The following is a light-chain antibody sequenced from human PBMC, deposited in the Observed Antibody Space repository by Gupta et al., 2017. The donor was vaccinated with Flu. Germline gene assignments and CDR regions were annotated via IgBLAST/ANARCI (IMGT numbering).Light chain of an antibody. CDR3: GAWDNSLSAGA. Sequence: QSVLTQPPSVSAAPRQKVTISCSGSSSNIGNKYVSWYQHLPGTAPKLLIYEDNKRPSGIPDRFSGSKSGTSATLDISGLQTGDEADYYCGAWDNSLSAGAFGGGTKLTVL. V-gene: IGLV1-51*02. J-gene: IGLJ3*02. CDR1: SSNIGNKY. CDR2: EDN.